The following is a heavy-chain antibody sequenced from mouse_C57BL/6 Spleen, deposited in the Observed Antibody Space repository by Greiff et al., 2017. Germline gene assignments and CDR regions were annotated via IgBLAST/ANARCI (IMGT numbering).Heavy chain of an antibody. CDR2: IWGGGST. CDR1: GFSLTSYG. D-gene: IGHD2-2*01. CDR3: AKTMFTTGGTAMDY. Sequence: VQLQQSGPGLVQPSQCLSITCTVSGFSLTSYGVHWVRQSPGKGLEWLGVIWGGGSTDYTAAFMSRLSITKDHSKSQVYFKMSSLYSEDTAIYYCAKTMFTTGGTAMDYWGQGTSVTVSS. J-gene: IGHJ4*01. V-gene: IGHV2-5*01.